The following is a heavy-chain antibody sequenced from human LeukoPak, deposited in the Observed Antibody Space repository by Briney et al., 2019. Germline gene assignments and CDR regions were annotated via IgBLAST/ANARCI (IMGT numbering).Heavy chain of an antibody. J-gene: IGHJ6*03. CDR2: IYTSGST. CDR1: GGSISSGSYY. V-gene: IGHV4-61*02. CDR3: ARERIVVVPAARVFYYYYMDV. D-gene: IGHD2-2*01. Sequence: SETLSLTCTVSGGSISSGSYYWSWSRQPAGKGLEWIGRIYTSGSTNYNPSLKSRVTISVGTSKNQFSLKLSSVTAADTAVYYCARERIVVVPAARVFYYYYMDVWGKGTTVTVSS.